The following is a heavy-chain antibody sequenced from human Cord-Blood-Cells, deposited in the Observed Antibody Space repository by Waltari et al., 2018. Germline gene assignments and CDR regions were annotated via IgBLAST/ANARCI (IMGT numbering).Heavy chain of an antibody. D-gene: IGHD6-13*01. V-gene: IGHV4-39*01. J-gene: IGHJ4*02. Sequence: QLQLQESGPGLVTPSETLSLTCTVSGGSISSSSSYWGWIRQPPGMGMEWIGSIYYRWSSYHNPSRTSRDTLSEDTSKSQFSLKLRSVTGADTAVYYCASRSSSWYFDYWGQGTLVTVSS. CDR2: IYYRWSS. CDR3: ASRSSSWYFDY. CDR1: GGSISSSSSY.